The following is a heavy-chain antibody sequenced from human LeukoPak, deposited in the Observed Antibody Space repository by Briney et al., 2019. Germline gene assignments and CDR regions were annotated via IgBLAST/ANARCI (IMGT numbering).Heavy chain of an antibody. CDR3: AREMATGGFHYYGMDV. V-gene: IGHV3-7*01. D-gene: IGHD5-24*01. CDR1: GFTFSSYW. Sequence: GGSLRLSCAASGFTFSSYWMSWVRQAPGKGLVWVANVKQDGSEKSYVDSVKGRFTISRDNAKNSLYLQMNSLRAEDTAAYYCAREMATGGFHYYGMDVWGQGTTVTVSS. J-gene: IGHJ6*02. CDR2: VKQDGSEK.